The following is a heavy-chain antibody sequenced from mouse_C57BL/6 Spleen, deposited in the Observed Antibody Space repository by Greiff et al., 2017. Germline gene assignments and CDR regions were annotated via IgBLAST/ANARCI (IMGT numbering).Heavy chain of an antibody. CDR3: ARHGSPDDYDEAWFAY. Sequence: LVESGAELVKPGASVKLSCKASGYTFTEYTIHWVKQRSGQGLEWIGWFYPGSGSIKYNEKFKDKATLTADKSSSTVYMELSRLTSEDSAVYFCARHGSPDDYDEAWFAYWGQGTLVTVSA. D-gene: IGHD2-4*01. J-gene: IGHJ3*01. CDR1: GYTFTEYT. V-gene: IGHV1-62-2*01. CDR2: FYPGSGSI.